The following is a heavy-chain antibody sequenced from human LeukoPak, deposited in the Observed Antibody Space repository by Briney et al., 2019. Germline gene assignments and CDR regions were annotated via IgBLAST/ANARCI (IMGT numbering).Heavy chain of an antibody. V-gene: IGHV4-34*01. CDR2: INHSGST. J-gene: IGHJ3*02. D-gene: IGHD3-22*01. Sequence: SETLSLTCAVYGGSFSGYYWTWIRQPPGKGLEWIGEINHSGSTNYNPSLKSRVTISVNTSKNQFSLKLSSATAADTAVYYCATDPRRHITMIPPTRWANAFDIWGQGTMVTVSS. CDR1: GGSFSGYY. CDR3: ATDPRRHITMIPPTRWANAFDI.